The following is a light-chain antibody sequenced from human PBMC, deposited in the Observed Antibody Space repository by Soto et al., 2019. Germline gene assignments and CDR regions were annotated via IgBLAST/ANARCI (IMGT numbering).Light chain of an antibody. CDR3: QQYNNWPAIT. Sequence: ELVLTQSPGTLSSPPRERATLSCRASQSVSSSYLAWYQQKPGQAPRLLIYGASSRATGIPDSFSGSGSGTDFTLTISRLEPEDLAVYYGQQYNNWPAITVGQGTQREVK. CDR2: GAS. J-gene: IGKJ5*01. V-gene: IGKV3-20*01. CDR1: QSVSSSY.